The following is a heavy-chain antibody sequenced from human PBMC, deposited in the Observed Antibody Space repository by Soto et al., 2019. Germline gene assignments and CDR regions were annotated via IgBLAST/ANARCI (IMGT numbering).Heavy chain of an antibody. Sequence: QLQLQESGPGLVKPSETLSLTCTVSGGSISSSSYYWGWIRQPPGKGLEWIGSIYYSGSTYYNPSLKSRVTISVDTSKNQFSLKLSSVTAADTAVYYCARLRPLKSILTGIDYWGQGTLVTVSS. CDR1: GGSISSSSYY. V-gene: IGHV4-39*01. D-gene: IGHD3-9*01. CDR3: ARLRPLKSILTGIDY. CDR2: IYYSGST. J-gene: IGHJ4*02.